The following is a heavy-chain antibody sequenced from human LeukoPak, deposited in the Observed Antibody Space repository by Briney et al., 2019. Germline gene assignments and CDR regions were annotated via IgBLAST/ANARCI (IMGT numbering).Heavy chain of an antibody. CDR1: GYSFTNYW. CDR2: IYPGDSDT. V-gene: IGHV5-51*01. CDR3: ATLAVAGSSGADY. J-gene: IGHJ4*02. D-gene: IGHD6-19*01. Sequence: GESLKISCKGSGYSFTNYWIGWVRQMPGEGLEWMGIIYPGDSDTRYSPSFQGQVTISADKSISTAYLQWSSLKASDTAMYYCATLAVAGSSGADYWGQGTLVTVSS.